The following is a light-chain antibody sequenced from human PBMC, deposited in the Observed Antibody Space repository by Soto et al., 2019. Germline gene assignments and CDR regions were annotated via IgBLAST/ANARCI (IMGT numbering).Light chain of an antibody. J-gene: IGKJ1*01. CDR2: GAS. V-gene: IGKV3-15*01. CDR1: QSIDSK. Sequence: IVMTQSPATLSVFPGERVTLSCRAGQSIDSKLAWYQQRPGQAPRLLIYGASTRVTGIPARFSGSGSGTGVTLNIRGPEAGEFGGYYCQQYKSWRTFGQGTNVEIK. CDR3: QQYKSWRT.